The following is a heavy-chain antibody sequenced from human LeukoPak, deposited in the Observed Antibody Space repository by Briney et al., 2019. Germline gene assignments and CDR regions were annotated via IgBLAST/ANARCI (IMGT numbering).Heavy chain of an antibody. CDR2: IYYSGST. CDR3: ARVTGYRIEDYFDY. V-gene: IGHV4-59*02. D-gene: IGHD6-13*01. Sequence: SSETLSLTCTVSGGSVSSYYWSWIRQPPGKGLEWIGYIYYSGSTNYNPSLKSRVTISVETSKNEFSLKLRSVTAADTAVYYCARVTGYRIEDYFDYWGQGTLVTVSS. J-gene: IGHJ4*02. CDR1: GGSVSSYY.